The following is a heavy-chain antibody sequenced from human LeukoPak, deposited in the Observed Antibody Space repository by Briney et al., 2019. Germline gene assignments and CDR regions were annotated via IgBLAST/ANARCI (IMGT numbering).Heavy chain of an antibody. V-gene: IGHV3-53*01. D-gene: IGHD2-15*01. J-gene: IGHJ3*02. CDR2: IYSGGST. CDR3: AKDLRSAPDAFDI. CDR1: GFTVSSNY. Sequence: QTGGSLRLSCAASGFTVSSNYMSWVRQAPGKGLEWVSVIYSGGSTYYADSVKGRFTISRDNSKNTLYLQMNSLRAEDTAVYYCAKDLRSAPDAFDIWGQGTMVTVSS.